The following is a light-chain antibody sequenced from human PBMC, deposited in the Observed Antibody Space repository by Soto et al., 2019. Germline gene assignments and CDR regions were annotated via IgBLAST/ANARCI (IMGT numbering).Light chain of an antibody. Sequence: QSALTQPASVSGSPGQSITISCTGTSSDVGGYNVVSWYQQHPGKAPKLMIYEVTKRPSGVSNRFSGSKSGNTASLTISGLQGEDEAEYYCCSYVGSSTLVFGGGTKLTVL. J-gene: IGLJ2*01. CDR2: EVT. CDR1: SSDVGGYNV. V-gene: IGLV2-23*02. CDR3: CSYVGSSTLV.